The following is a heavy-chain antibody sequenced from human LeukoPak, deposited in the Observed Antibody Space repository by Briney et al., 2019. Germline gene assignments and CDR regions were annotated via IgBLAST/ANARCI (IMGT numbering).Heavy chain of an antibody. CDR1: GASIRNYY. CDR2: ISSSGNT. J-gene: IGHJ4*02. Sequence: SETLSLTCTVSGASIRNYYWGWIRQSAGKGLEWIGRISSSGNTNYNPSLKSRVTMSVDTSKNQFSLKLSSVTAADTAVYYCARAPPGTGDFDYWGQGTLVTVSS. D-gene: IGHD1-1*01. V-gene: IGHV4-4*07. CDR3: ARAPPGTGDFDY.